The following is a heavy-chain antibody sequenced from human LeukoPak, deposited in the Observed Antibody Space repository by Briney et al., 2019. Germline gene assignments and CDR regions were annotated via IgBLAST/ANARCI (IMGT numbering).Heavy chain of an antibody. D-gene: IGHD3-22*01. V-gene: IGHV4-4*02. J-gene: IGHJ6*02. CDR1: GDSISSSHW. Sequence: SGTLSLTCAVSGDSISSSHWWNWVRQPPGKGLEWIGEIYHNGSTNYSPSLKSRVIISVDKSKNQFSLRLSSVTAADTAVYYCARDSPYDSSGYGYYYYGMDVWGQGTTVTVSS. CDR3: ARDSPYDSSGYGYYYYGMDV. CDR2: IYHNGST.